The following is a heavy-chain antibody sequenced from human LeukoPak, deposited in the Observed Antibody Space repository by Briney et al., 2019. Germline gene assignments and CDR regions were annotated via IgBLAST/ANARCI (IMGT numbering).Heavy chain of an antibody. D-gene: IGHD3-10*01. J-gene: IGHJ4*02. V-gene: IGHV1-2*02. CDR1: GYTFTSYY. CDR3: ARAAMVRGVIMN. Sequence: VASVKVSCKASGYTFTSYYMHWVRQAPGQGLEWMGWINPNSGGTNYAQKFQGRVTMTRDTSISTAYMELSRLRSDDTAVYYCARAAMVRGVIMNWGQGTLVTVSS. CDR2: INPNSGGT.